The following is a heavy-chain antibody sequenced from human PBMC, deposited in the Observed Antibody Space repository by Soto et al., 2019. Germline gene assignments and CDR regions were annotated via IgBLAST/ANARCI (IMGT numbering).Heavy chain of an antibody. V-gene: IGHV4-31*03. CDR2: IYYSGST. Sequence: QVQLQESGPGLVKPSQTLSLTCTVSGGSISSGGYYWSWIRQHPGKGLEWIGYIYYSGSTYYNPSLKSRVTISVDTSKKQFSLKLSAVTAAVTAVYYCARVSLRFNWFDPWGQGTLVTVSS. CDR1: GGSISSGGYY. D-gene: IGHD5-12*01. J-gene: IGHJ5*02. CDR3: ARVSLRFNWFDP.